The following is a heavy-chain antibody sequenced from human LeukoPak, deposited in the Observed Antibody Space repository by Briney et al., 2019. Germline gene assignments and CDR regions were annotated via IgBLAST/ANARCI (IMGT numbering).Heavy chain of an antibody. D-gene: IGHD2-2*03. J-gene: IGHJ4*02. CDR1: GGSFSGYY. CDR2: INHSGST. V-gene: IGHV4-34*01. CDR3: ASMDIVVVPAAPDFDY. Sequence: SETLSLTCAVYGGSFSGYYWSWIRQPPGKGLEWIGEINHSGSTNYNPSLKSRVTISVDTSKNQFSLKLSSVTAADTAVYYCASMDIVVVPAAPDFDYWGQGTLLTVSS.